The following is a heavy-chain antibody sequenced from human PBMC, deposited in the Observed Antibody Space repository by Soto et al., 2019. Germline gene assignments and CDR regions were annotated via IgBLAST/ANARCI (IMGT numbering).Heavy chain of an antibody. V-gene: IGHV4-61*01. CDR3: ARWKYSYANLPGDWFDS. J-gene: IGHJ5*01. D-gene: IGHD3-16*01. CDR1: GDPVTSGSYY. Sequence: QVQLQESGPGLVKPSETLSLTCTVSGDPVTSGSYYWSWVRQPPGKGLEWIAYIYHSGSTKYNPTLRSRAPISVDTSKNQFALRLNSVTAADTAVYYCARWKYSYANLPGDWFDSWGQGTRVAVSS. CDR2: IYHSGST.